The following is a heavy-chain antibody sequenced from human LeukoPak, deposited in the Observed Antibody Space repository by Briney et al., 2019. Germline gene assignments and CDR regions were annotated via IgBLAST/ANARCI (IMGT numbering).Heavy chain of an antibody. CDR3: AKDKAAAGFYYYYYMDV. Sequence: PGGSLRLSCAASGFTFSSYAMSWVRQAPGKGLEWVSAISGSGGSTHYADSVKGRFTISRDNSKNTLYLQMNSLRAEDTAVYYCAKDKAAAGFYYYYYMDVWGKGTTVTVSS. CDR2: ISGSGGST. J-gene: IGHJ6*03. V-gene: IGHV3-23*01. CDR1: GFTFSSYA. D-gene: IGHD6-13*01.